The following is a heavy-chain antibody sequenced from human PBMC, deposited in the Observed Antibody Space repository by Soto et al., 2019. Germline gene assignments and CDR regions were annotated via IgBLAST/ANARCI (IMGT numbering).Heavy chain of an antibody. J-gene: IGHJ6*03. V-gene: IGHV1-8*01. D-gene: IGHD6-13*01. CDR1: GYTFTSYD. CDR3: ARGPQQLAHLGYYIDV. CDR2: MNPNSGNT. Sequence: ASVKVSCKDSGYTFTSYDINWVRQATGQGLEWMGWMNPNSGNTGYAQKFQGRVTMTRNTSISTAYMELSSLRSEDTAVYYCARGPQQLAHLGYYIDVWGKGTTVTVSS.